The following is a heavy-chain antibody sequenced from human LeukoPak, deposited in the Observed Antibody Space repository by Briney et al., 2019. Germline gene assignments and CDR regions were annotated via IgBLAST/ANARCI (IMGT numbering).Heavy chain of an antibody. Sequence: QPGRSLRLSCVASGFTFNSYAMHWVRQAPGKGLEYVAVISYDGSDRYYADSVKGRFTISRDNSKNTLYVQMNSLGAEDTAIYYCASQPPGQVDPYYYGMDLWGKGTTVIVSS. V-gene: IGHV3-30*04. J-gene: IGHJ6*04. CDR3: ASQPPGQVDPYYYGMDL. CDR2: ISYDGSDR. CDR1: GFTFNSYA. D-gene: IGHD2-2*01.